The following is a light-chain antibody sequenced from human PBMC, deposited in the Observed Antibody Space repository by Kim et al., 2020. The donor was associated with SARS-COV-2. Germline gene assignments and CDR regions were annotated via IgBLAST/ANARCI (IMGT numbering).Light chain of an antibody. J-gene: IGLJ2*01. CDR2: EVS. Sequence: QSVTTACTGTSSDVGSYNRVSWYQQPPGTAPKLIIYEVSNRASGVPDRFSGSKSGNTASLTISGLQAEDEADYYCNSYTSSSTFVIFGGGTQLTVL. V-gene: IGLV2-18*02. CDR3: NSYTSSSTFVI. CDR1: SSDVGSYNR.